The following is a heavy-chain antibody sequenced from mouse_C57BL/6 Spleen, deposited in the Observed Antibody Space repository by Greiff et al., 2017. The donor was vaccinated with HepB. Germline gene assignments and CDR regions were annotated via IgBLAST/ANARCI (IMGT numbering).Heavy chain of an antibody. V-gene: IGHV10-1*01. CDR1: GFSFNTYA. J-gene: IGHJ4*01. CDR2: IRSKSNNYAT. CDR3: VRGGLRLPSYYAMDY. D-gene: IGHD3-2*02. Sequence: DVHLVESGGGLVQPKGSLKLSCAASGFSFNTYAMNWVRQAPGKGLEWVARIRSKSNNYATYYADSVKDRFTISRDDSESMLYLQMNNLKTEDTAMYYCVRGGLRLPSYYAMDYWGQGTSVTVSS.